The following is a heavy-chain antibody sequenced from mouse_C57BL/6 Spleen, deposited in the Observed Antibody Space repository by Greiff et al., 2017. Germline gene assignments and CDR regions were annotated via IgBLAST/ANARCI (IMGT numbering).Heavy chain of an antibody. Sequence: VQLQQPGAELVRPGSSVKLSCKASGYTFTSYWMDWVKQRPGQGLEWIGNIYPSDSETHYNQKFKDKATLTVDKSSSTAYMQLSSLTSEDSAVYYCARVWNFDYYGSSFYAMDYWGQGTSVTVSS. CDR3: ARVWNFDYYGSSFYAMDY. CDR2: IYPSDSET. D-gene: IGHD1-1*01. J-gene: IGHJ4*01. V-gene: IGHV1-61*01. CDR1: GYTFTSYW.